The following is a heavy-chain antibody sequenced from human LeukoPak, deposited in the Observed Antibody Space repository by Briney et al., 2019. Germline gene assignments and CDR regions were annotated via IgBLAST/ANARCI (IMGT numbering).Heavy chain of an antibody. D-gene: IGHD3-10*01. CDR2: IYDSGST. CDR1: GGSISSSSYY. V-gene: IGHV4-39*01. J-gene: IGHJ4*02. Sequence: SETLSLTCTVAGGSISSSSYYWGWLRQPPGKGLEWIGSIYDSGSTYYNPSLKSRVTISVDTSKNQFSLKLSSVTAADTAVYYCASYGSGSYYPPNFLDYWGQGTLVTVSS. CDR3: ASYGSGSYYPPNFLDY.